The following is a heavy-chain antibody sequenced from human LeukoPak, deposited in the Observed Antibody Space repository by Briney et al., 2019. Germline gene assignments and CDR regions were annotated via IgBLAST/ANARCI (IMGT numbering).Heavy chain of an antibody. J-gene: IGHJ4*02. CDR1: GGSISSGGYY. Sequence: SETLSLTCTVPGGSISSGGYYWSWIRQHPGKGLEWIGYIYYSGSTYYNPSLTSRVTISVDTSKNQFSLKLRSVTAADTAVYYCARDPSHNSGFFDSWGQGTLVTVST. CDR3: ARDPSHNSGFFDS. V-gene: IGHV4-31*03. CDR2: IYYSGST. D-gene: IGHD3-10*01.